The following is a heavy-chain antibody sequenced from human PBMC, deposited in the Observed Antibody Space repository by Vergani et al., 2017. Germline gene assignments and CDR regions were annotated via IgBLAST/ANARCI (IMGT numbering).Heavy chain of an antibody. CDR2: ISYDGSNK. Sequence: QVQLVESGGGVVQPGRSLRLSCAASGFTFSSYGMHWVRQAPGKGLEWVAVISYDGSNKYYADSVKGRFTISRDNSKNTLYLQMNSLRAEDTAVYYCAKDLMTMVRGVINYYYYGMDVWGQGTTVTVSS. V-gene: IGHV3-30*18. CDR1: GFTFSSYG. J-gene: IGHJ6*02. D-gene: IGHD3-10*01. CDR3: AKDLMTMVRGVINYYYYGMDV.